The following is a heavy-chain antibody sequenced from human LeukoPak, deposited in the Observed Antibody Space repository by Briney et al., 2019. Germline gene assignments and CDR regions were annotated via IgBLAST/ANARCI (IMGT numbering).Heavy chain of an antibody. CDR3: ATRVIDTYYYYYMDV. J-gene: IGHJ6*03. D-gene: IGHD2-21*01. CDR1: GGTFSSYA. CDR2: IIPIFGTA. Sequence: SVKVSCKASGGTFSSYAISWVRQAPGQGPEWMGRIIPIFGTANYAQKFQGRVTITTDESTSTAYMELSSLRSEDTAVYYCATRVIDTYYYYYMDVWGKGTTVTVSS. V-gene: IGHV1-69*05.